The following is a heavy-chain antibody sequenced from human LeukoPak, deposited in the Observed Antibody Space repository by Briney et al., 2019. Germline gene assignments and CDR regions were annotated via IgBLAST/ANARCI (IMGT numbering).Heavy chain of an antibody. Sequence: PSETLSLTCTVSCGSISSSNHYWGWIRQPPGKGLEYIGTIYYSGNSNYNPSLKSRVTISADTSKNEFSLKLSSVTAADTAVYYCATRSTGVAATFDSWGQGALVTVSS. CDR1: CGSISSSNHY. CDR3: ATRSTGVAATFDS. D-gene: IGHD2-15*01. J-gene: IGHJ4*02. CDR2: IYYSGNS. V-gene: IGHV4-39*07.